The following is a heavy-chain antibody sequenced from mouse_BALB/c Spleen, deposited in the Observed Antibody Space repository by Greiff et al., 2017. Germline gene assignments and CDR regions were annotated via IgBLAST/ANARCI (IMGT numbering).Heavy chain of an antibody. CDR1: GFSLTSYG. J-gene: IGHJ3*01. CDR2: IWAGGST. D-gene: IGHD2-2*01. V-gene: IGHV2-9*02. CDR3: ARDRDGYDPAVFAY. Sequence: VQLQQSGPGLVAPSQSLSITCTVSGFSLTSYGVHWVRQPPGKGLEWLGVIWAGGSTNYNSALMSRLSISKDNSKSQVFLKMNSLQTDDTAMYFCARDRDGYDPAVFAYWGQGTLVTVSA.